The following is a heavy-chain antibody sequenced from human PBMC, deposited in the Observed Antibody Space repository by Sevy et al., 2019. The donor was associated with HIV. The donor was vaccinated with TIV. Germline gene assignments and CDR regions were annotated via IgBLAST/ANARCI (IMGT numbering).Heavy chain of an antibody. CDR3: ARVRFFRYGMDV. J-gene: IGHJ6*02. V-gene: IGHV4-34*01. CDR2: INHSGST. D-gene: IGHD3-3*01. Sequence: SETLSLTCAVYGGSFSGYYWSWIRQPPGKGLEWIGEINHSGSTNYNPSLKSRVTISVDTSKNQFSLKLSSVTAADTAVYYCARVRFFRYGMDVWGQRTTVTVSS. CDR1: GGSFSGYY.